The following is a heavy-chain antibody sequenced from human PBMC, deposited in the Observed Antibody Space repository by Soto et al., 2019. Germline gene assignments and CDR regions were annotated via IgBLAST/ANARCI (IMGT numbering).Heavy chain of an antibody. D-gene: IGHD3-10*01. Sequence: QLQLQESGPGLVKPSETLSLTCTVSGGSISSSSYYWGWIRQPPGKGLEWIGSIYYSGSTYYNPSLTSRVTISVDTSKYQFSLKLSSVTAADTAVYYCARPGNYGSGSYLYYLDYWGQGTLVTVSS. CDR1: GGSISSSSYY. J-gene: IGHJ4*02. V-gene: IGHV4-39*01. CDR3: ARPGNYGSGSYLYYLDY. CDR2: IYYSGST.